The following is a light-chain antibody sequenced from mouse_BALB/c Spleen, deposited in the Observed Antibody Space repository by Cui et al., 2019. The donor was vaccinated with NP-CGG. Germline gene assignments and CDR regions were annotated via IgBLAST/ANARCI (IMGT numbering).Light chain of an antibody. CDR2: GTN. CDR3: ALWYSNNWV. CDR1: IGAVTNRNY. V-gene: IGLV1*01. Sequence: QAVVTQESALTTSPGETVTFTCRSSIGAVTNRNYANWVQEKPVNLFTGLIGGTNNRIQGVPARFSGSLIGDKAALTITGPQTEDEAIYFCALWYSNNWVFGGGTKLTVL. J-gene: IGLJ1*01.